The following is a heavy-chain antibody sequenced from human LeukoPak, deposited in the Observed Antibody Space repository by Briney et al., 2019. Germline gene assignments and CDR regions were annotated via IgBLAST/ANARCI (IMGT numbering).Heavy chain of an antibody. CDR1: GFTVSSNY. J-gene: IGHJ4*02. CDR3: ARAETPILTGYSYYFDY. Sequence: EGSLRLSCAASGFTVSSNYMSWVRQAPGKGLEWVSVIYSGGSTYYADSVKGRFTISRDNSKNTLYLQMNSLRAEDTAVYYCARAETPILTGYSYYFDYWGQGTLVTVSS. CDR2: IYSGGST. D-gene: IGHD3-9*01. V-gene: IGHV3-66*02.